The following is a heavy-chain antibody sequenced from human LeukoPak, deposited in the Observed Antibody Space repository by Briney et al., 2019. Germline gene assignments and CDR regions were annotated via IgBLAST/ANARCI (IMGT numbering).Heavy chain of an antibody. CDR2: INPSGGST. CDR3: ARDPGYSSGWYWFDP. CDR1: GYTFTSYH. J-gene: IGHJ5*02. V-gene: IGHV1-46*01. D-gene: IGHD6-19*01. Sequence: ASVKVSCKASGYTFTSYHMHWVRQAPGQGLEWMGIINPSGGSTSYAQKFQGRVTMTRDMSTSTVYMELSSLRSEDTAVYYCARDPGYSSGWYWFDPWGQGTLVTVSS.